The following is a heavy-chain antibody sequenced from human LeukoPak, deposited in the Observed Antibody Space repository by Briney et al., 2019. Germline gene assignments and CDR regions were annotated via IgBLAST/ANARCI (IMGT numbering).Heavy chain of an antibody. Sequence: GGSLRLSCAASGFTFSNYWMHWVRQAPGKGLVWVSRINSDGINTSYADSVKGRFAISRDNAKNTLSLQMNSLRAEDTAVYYCARDLGQYYDTSDNWFDPWGQGTLVTVSS. V-gene: IGHV3-74*01. CDR3: ARDLGQYYDTSDNWFDP. CDR2: INSDGINT. J-gene: IGHJ5*02. D-gene: IGHD3-22*01. CDR1: GFTFSNYW.